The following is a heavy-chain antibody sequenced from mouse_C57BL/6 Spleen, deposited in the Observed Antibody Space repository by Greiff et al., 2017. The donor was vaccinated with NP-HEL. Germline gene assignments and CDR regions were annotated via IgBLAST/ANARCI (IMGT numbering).Heavy chain of an antibody. V-gene: IGHV1-52*01. CDR1: GYTFTSYW. CDR3: ARSRTYYDYDPDY. D-gene: IGHD2-4*01. J-gene: IGHJ2*01. CDR2: IDPSDSET. Sequence: QVQLQQPGAELVRPGSSVKLSCKASGYTFTSYWMPWVKQRPIQGLEWIGNIDPSDSETNYNQKFKDKATLTVDKSSSTAYMQLSSLTSEESAVDYWARSRTYYDYDPDYWGQGTTLTVSS.